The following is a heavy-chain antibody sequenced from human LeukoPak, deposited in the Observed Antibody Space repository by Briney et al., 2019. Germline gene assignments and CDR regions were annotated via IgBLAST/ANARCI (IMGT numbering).Heavy chain of an antibody. CDR1: GFTFSSYA. D-gene: IGHD5-12*01. CDR2: ISYDGSNK. V-gene: IGHV3-30-3*01. Sequence: GGSLRLSCAASGFTFSSYAMHWVRQAPGKGLEWVAVISYDGSNKYYADSVKGRFTISRDNSKNTLYLQMNSLRAEDTAVYYCAKIPSATENFDYWGQGTLVMVSS. J-gene: IGHJ4*02. CDR3: AKIPSATENFDY.